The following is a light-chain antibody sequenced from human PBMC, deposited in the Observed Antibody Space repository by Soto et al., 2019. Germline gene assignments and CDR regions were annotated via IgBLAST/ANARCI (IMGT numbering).Light chain of an antibody. Sequence: IVLTQSPCTLSLSPGERATLCCRSSQSVRNNYLAWYQQKPGQAPRLLIYGGSRRATGVPDRFSGAGSGTDFTLTISRLEPEDFAVFYCQQYAFSPRTFGQGTRVEIK. V-gene: IGKV3-20*01. J-gene: IGKJ5*01. CDR1: QSVRNNY. CDR3: QQYAFSPRT. CDR2: GGS.